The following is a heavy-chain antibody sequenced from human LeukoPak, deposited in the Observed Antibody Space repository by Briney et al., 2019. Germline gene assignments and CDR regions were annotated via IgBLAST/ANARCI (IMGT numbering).Heavy chain of an antibody. J-gene: IGHJ4*02. CDR1: GYTFTSYG. V-gene: IGHV1-18*01. CDR2: ISAYNGNT. Sequence: ASVKVSCKASGYTFTSYGISWVRQAPGQGLEWMGWISAYNGNTNYAQKLQGRVTMTTDTSTSTAYMELSSLRSEDTAVYYCARTGGASKTTGIVDYWGQGTLVSVSS. D-gene: IGHD1-26*01. CDR3: ARTGGASKTTGIVDY.